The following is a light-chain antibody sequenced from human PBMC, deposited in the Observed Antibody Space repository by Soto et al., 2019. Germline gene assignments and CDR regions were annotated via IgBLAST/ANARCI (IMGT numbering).Light chain of an antibody. CDR2: DAS. CDR3: QQYNSYPFT. CDR1: QSISSW. J-gene: IGKJ2*01. V-gene: IGKV1-5*01. Sequence: DIQMTQSPSTLSASVGDRVTITCRASQSISSWLAWYQQKPGKAPKLLIYDASSLESGVPSRFSGSGSGTEFTLTISSLQPDDFATYYCQQYNSYPFTFRRWTKLEIK.